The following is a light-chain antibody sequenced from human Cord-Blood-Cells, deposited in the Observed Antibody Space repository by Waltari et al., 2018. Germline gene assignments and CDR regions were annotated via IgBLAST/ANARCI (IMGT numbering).Light chain of an antibody. Sequence: QSALTQPPYASGSPGQSVTISCTGTSSDVGGYNYVFWYQQHPGKAPKLMIYEVSKWPSGVPDRFSGSKSGNTASLTVSGLQAEDEADYYCSSYAGSNNWVFGGGTKLTVL. V-gene: IGLV2-8*01. CDR3: SSYAGSNNWV. J-gene: IGLJ3*02. CDR2: EVS. CDR1: SSDVGGYNY.